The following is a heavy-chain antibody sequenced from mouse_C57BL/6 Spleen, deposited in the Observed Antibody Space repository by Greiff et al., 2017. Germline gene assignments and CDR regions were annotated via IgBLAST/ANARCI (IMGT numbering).Heavy chain of an antibody. CDR1: GYTFTSYW. Sequence: QVQLQQPGAELVKPGASVKLSCKASGYTFTSYWMHWVKQRPGQGLEWIGMIHPNSGSTNYNEKFKSKATLTVDKSSSTAYMQLSSLTSEDSAVYYCTSPLYYDYDYWGQGTTLTVSS. D-gene: IGHD2-4*01. J-gene: IGHJ2*01. CDR3: TSPLYYDYDY. CDR2: IHPNSGST. V-gene: IGHV1-64*01.